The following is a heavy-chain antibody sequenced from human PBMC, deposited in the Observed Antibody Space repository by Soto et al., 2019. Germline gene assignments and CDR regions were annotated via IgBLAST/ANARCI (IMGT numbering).Heavy chain of an antibody. J-gene: IGHJ6*02. V-gene: IGHV5-10-1*01. CDR3: ATYCSSTSCHPPDGMDV. D-gene: IGHD2-2*01. Sequence: GESLKISCKGSGYSFTSYWISWVRQMPGKGLEWMGRIDPSDSYTNYSPSFQGHVTISADKSISTAYLQWSSLKASDTAMYYCATYCSSTSCHPPDGMDVWGQGTTVTV. CDR1: GYSFTSYW. CDR2: IDPSDSYT.